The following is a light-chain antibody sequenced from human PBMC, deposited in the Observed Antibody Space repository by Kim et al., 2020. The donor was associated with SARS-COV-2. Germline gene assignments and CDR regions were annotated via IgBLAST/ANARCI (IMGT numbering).Light chain of an antibody. V-gene: IGKV3D-15*01. CDR3: QQYKNWPPIT. Sequence: FPGERATLSCRASQSVSTDLAWYQQKSGQAPRLLIYGASTRATGIPARFSGSGSGTEFTLTISGLQSEDLAVYYCQQYKNWPPITFGQGTRLEIK. CDR2: GAS. J-gene: IGKJ5*01. CDR1: QSVSTD.